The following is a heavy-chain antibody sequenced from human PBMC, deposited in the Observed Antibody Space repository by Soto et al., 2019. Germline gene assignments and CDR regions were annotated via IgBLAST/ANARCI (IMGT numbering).Heavy chain of an antibody. CDR3: ARSGGGSGWL. V-gene: IGHV4-61*01. J-gene: IGHJ4*02. CDR2: ICHSGRT. D-gene: IGHD6-19*01. CDR1: GYSVSSGSKC. Sequence: XETLSLTCTVSGYSVSSGSKCWSWIRQPPGKALEWIAYICHSGRTNYNPSLKSRVTISRDTSRNQFSLKMTSVTADDTAVYYCARSGGGSGWLGGQGTVVTVSS.